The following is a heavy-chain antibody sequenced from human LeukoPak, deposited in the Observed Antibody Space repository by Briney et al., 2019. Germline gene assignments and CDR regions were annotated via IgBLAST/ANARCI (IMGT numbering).Heavy chain of an antibody. Sequence: SSETLSLTCAVHGGSFSGYYWSWIRQPPGKGLEWIGEINHSGSTNYNPSLKSRVTISVDTSKNQFSLKLSSVTAADTAVYYCARVSWERYYDSGSDHYYYMDVWGKGTTVTISS. CDR1: GGSFSGYY. D-gene: IGHD3-10*01. V-gene: IGHV4-34*01. CDR3: ARVSWERYYDSGSDHYYYMDV. CDR2: INHSGST. J-gene: IGHJ6*03.